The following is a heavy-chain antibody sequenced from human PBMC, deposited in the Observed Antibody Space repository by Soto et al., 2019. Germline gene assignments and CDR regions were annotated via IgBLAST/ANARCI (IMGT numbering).Heavy chain of an antibody. J-gene: IGHJ5*02. Sequence: SETLSLTCTVSGGSISSYYWSWIRQPPGKGLEWIGYIYYSGSTNYNPSLKSRVTISVDTSKNQFSLKLTSVTAADTALYYCARDYFDSSDYTTNWFDPWGQGTLVTVS. V-gene: IGHV4-59*12. CDR2: IYYSGST. D-gene: IGHD3-22*01. CDR1: GGSISSYY. CDR3: ARDYFDSSDYTTNWFDP.